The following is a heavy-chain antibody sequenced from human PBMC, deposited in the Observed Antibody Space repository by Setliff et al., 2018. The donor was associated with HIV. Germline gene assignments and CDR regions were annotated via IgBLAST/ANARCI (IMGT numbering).Heavy chain of an antibody. CDR1: GFTFTNAW. CDR3: ARDFSYGYFFYGMDV. Sequence: GGSLRLSCAASGFTFTNAWMSWVRQAPGKGLEWVGFIRSKAYGGTTEYAASVKGRFTLSRDDSRNIAYLQMNSLKTEDTAVYYCARDFSYGYFFYGMDVWGQGTTVTVSS. V-gene: IGHV3-49*04. J-gene: IGHJ6*02. CDR2: IRSKAYGGTT. D-gene: IGHD5-18*01.